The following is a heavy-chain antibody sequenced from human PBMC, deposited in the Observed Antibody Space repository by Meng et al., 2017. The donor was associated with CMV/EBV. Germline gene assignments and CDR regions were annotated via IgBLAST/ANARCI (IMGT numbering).Heavy chain of an antibody. CDR3: ARYGSGPPAKRQNWDFDL. V-gene: IGHV4-34*01. J-gene: IGHJ2*01. Sequence: GSGSGYCWGGDRRHQGQGLEWIGEINHSESTNYNPSLGSGTTRSVDTSKTPFPLRLSSVTAADTAVYYCARYGSGPPAKRQNWDFDLWGRGTLVTVSS. D-gene: IGHD3-10*01. CDR1: GSGSGYC. CDR2: INHSEST.